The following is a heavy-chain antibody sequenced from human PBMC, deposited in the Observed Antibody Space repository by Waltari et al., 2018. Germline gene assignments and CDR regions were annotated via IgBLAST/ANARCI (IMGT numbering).Heavy chain of an antibody. CDR3: ARASYGSGSSWFDP. CDR1: GDTFTAYY. Sequence: QIQIMQSGAEVKKPGASVKVSCQASGDTFTAYYIHWARQAPGQGLEWMGWINANTGGADCAQSFQGRVTVTRDTSISTVYMELSGLTSDDTAVYYCARASYGSGSSWFDPWGQGNLVTVSS. D-gene: IGHD3-10*01. V-gene: IGHV1-2*02. CDR2: INANTGGA. J-gene: IGHJ5*02.